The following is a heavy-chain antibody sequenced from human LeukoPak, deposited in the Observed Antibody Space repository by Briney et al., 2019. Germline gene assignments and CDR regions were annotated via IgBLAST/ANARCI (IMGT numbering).Heavy chain of an antibody. CDR1: GFTFSSYG. V-gene: IGHV3-30*18. J-gene: IGHJ4*02. D-gene: IGHD5-18*01. CDR2: ISYDGSNK. CDR3: AKDFQDTAMNY. Sequence: HAGGSLRLSCAASGFTFSSYGMHWVRQAPGKGLEWVAVISYDGSNKYYADSVKGRFTISRDNSKNTLYLQMNSLRAEDTAVYYCAKDFQDTAMNYWGQGTLVTVSS.